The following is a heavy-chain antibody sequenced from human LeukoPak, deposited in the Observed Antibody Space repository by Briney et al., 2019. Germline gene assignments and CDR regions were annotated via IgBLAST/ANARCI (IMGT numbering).Heavy chain of an antibody. CDR3: ARNNWNYHYFDY. CDR2: IYTSGST. V-gene: IGHV4-4*07. CDR1: GGSISSHY. Sequence: SETLSLTCTVSGGSISSHYWSWIRQPAGKGLEWIGRIYTSGSTNYNPSLKSRVTMSVDTSKNQFSLKLSSVTAADTAVYYCARNNWNYHYFDYWGQGTLVTVSS. D-gene: IGHD1-7*01. J-gene: IGHJ4*02.